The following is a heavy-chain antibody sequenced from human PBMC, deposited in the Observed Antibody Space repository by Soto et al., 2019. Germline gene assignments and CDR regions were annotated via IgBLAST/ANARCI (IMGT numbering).Heavy chain of an antibody. CDR3: AKGGGLGTGAYYNVAY. D-gene: IGHD3-10*01. V-gene: IGHV3-74*01. J-gene: IGHJ4*02. CDR2: INPDGRTI. CDR1: AFSFSTSW. Sequence: EVQLVESGGTLVQPGGSLRLSCAASAFSFSTSWMHWVRQAPGEGLVWVSRINPDGRTINYADSVKGRFTISRDNAKNTRNVQMNGLRAEDTALYYWAKGGGLGTGAYYNVAYWGQGTLVTVSS.